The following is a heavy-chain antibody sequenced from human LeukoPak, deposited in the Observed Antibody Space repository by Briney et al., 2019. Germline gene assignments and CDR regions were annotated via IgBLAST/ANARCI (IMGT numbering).Heavy chain of an antibody. D-gene: IGHD3-22*01. CDR2: ISGSGGST. V-gene: IGHV3-23*01. J-gene: IGHJ4*02. CDR1: GLTFSSYA. CDR3: AKESYDSSGYPLDY. Sequence: GGSLRLSCAASGLTFSSYAMSWVRQAPGKGLEWVSAISGSGGSTYYADSVKGRFTISRDNSKNTLYLQMNSPRAEDTAVYYCAKESYDSSGYPLDYWGQGTLVTVSS.